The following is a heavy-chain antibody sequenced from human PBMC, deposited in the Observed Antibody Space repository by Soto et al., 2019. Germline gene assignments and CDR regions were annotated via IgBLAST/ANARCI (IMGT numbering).Heavy chain of an antibody. V-gene: IGHV4-31*03. CDR3: ARENYYDSSGYIYNWFDP. J-gene: IGHJ5*02. CDR2: IYYSGST. Sequence: SETLSLTCTVSGGSISSGGYYWSWIRQHPGKGLEWIGYIYYSGSTYYNPSLKSRVTISVDTSKNQFSLKLSSVTAADTAVYYCARENYYDSSGYIYNWFDPWGQGTLVTVSS. D-gene: IGHD3-22*01. CDR1: GGSISSGGYY.